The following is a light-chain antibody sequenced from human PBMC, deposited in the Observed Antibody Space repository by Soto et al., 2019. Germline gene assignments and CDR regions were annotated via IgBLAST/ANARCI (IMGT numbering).Light chain of an antibody. CDR2: GAS. Sequence: IGLEDSPATLSVSQWEIVTLSCRATQTIGNKLAWYLQRPGQAPRLLMYGASTRATDIPARFSGSGSGTEFTLTIPGLQSEDFAVHYCQQYNNWPRTFGQGTKVDI. V-gene: IGKV3-15*01. CDR3: QQYNNWPRT. CDR1: QTIGNK. J-gene: IGKJ1*01.